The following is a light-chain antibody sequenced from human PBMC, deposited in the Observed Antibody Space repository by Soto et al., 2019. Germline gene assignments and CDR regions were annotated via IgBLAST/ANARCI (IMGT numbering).Light chain of an antibody. CDR2: DVS. J-gene: IGLJ1*01. CDR1: SSDIGNYNA. CDR3: CSYAGSYIYV. V-gene: IGLV2-11*01. Sequence: ALTQPRSVSGSPGQSVTISCTGTSSDIGNYNAVSWYQQNPGKAPKIMIYDVSKRPSGVPDRFSGSKSGNTASLTISGLQAEDEADYYCCSYAGSYIYVFGTGTKVTVL.